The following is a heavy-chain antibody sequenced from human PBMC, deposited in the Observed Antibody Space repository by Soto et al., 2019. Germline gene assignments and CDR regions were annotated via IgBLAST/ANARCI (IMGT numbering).Heavy chain of an antibody. CDR2: MNPNSGNT. CDR3: SRGGEYTRTFSP. CDR1: GYTFTRYG. Sequence: ASVKVPCKASGYTFTRYGINWVRQATGQGLEWMGWMNPNSGNTGYAQKFQGRVTMTRNTSISTAYMELSSLRSEDTAVYYCSRGGEYTRTFSPCGQGTVLTVSS. V-gene: IGHV1-8*01. J-gene: IGHJ5*02. D-gene: IGHD6-6*01.